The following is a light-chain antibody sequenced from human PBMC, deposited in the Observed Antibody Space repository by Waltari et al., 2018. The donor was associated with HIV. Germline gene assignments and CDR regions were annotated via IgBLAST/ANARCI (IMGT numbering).Light chain of an antibody. J-gene: IGLJ2*01. CDR1: SSDVGGYNY. CDR3: CSYADNYPVV. V-gene: IGLV2-11*01. Sequence: QSALTQPRSVSGSPGQSVTISCTGTSSDVGGYNYVSWYQQHPGKAPKFMIYDVNKRPSGVPDRFSGSKSGNTASLTISGLQAEDEADHYCCSYADNYPVVFGGGTKLTVL. CDR2: DVN.